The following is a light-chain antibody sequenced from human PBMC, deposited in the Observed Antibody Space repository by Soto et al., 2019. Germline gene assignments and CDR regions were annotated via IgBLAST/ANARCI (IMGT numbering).Light chain of an antibody. V-gene: IGLV1-51*01. CDR3: GTWDSSLSAGV. CDR2: DNN. Sequence: QSVLTQPPSVSAAPGQKVNISCYGSSSNIGNNYVSWYQQLPGTAPKLLICDNNKRPSGIPDRFSGSKSGTSATLGITGLQTGDEADYYCGTWDSSLSAGVFGGGTKVTVL. CDR1: SSNIGNNY. J-gene: IGLJ2*01.